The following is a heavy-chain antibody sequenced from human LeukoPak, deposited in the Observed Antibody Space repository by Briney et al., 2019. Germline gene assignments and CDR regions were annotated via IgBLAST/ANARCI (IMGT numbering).Heavy chain of an antibody. CDR2: INHSGGT. J-gene: IGHJ4*02. V-gene: IGHV4-34*01. Sequence: PSETLSLTCAVYGGSFSGYHWTWVRQAPGKGLEWIGEINHSGGTNYNPSLKSRVTISVDTSKNQFSLKLSSVTAADTAVYYCARGPSPDKLGRHFDNWGREPWSPSPQ. CDR3: ARGPSPDKLGRHFDN. D-gene: IGHD7-27*01. CDR1: GGSFSGYH.